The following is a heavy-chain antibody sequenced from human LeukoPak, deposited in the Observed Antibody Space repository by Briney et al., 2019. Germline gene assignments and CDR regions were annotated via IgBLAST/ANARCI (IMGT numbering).Heavy chain of an antibody. D-gene: IGHD3-3*01. J-gene: IGHJ6*02. V-gene: IGHV4-34*01. CDR3: ARGGYDFWSGYLAGMDV. Sequence: PSETLSPTCAVYGGSFSGYYWSWIRQPPGKGLEWIGEINHSGSTNYNPSLKSRVTISVDTSKNQFSLKLNSVTAADTAVYYCARGGYDFWSGYLAGMDVWGQGTTVTVSS. CDR2: INHSGST. CDR1: GGSFSGYY.